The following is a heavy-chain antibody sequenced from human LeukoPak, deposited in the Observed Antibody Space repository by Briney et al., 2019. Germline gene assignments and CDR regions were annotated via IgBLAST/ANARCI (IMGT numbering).Heavy chain of an antibody. CDR1: GGSMTSYY. V-gene: IGHV4-59*01. CDR3: ARDVGVVVTAIGY. Sequence: SETLSLTCTVSGGSMTSYYWSWIRQPPGRGLEWIGYIYYSGSTNYNPSLTSRVTISVDRSKNQFSLKLRSVTAADTAVYYCARDVGVVVTAIGYWGQGTLVTVSS. J-gene: IGHJ4*02. CDR2: IYYSGST. D-gene: IGHD2-21*02.